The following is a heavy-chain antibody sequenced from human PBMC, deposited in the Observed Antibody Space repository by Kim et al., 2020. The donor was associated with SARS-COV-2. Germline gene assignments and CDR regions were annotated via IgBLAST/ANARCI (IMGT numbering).Heavy chain of an antibody. CDR2: IGVDGTAT. CDR1: GFTLSSHW. J-gene: IGHJ5*02. CDR3: ARSSVYVAARQDL. D-gene: IGHD6-6*01. Sequence: GGSLRLSCVASGFTLSSHWMHWVRQVPGKGLMWVSRIGVDGTATTYADSVKGRFTISRDNAKNTLYLQLSSLRAEDTGVYYCARSSVYVAARQDLWGQGTLVTVSS. V-gene: IGHV3-74*01.